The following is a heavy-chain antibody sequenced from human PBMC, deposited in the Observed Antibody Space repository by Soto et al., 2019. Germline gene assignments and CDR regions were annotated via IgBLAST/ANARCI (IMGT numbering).Heavy chain of an antibody. V-gene: IGHV5-51*01. CDR1: GYSFTSYW. D-gene: IGHD6-13*01. CDR2: IYPGDSDT. Sequence: GESLKISCKGSGYSFTSYWIGWVRQMPGKGLEWMGIIYPGDSDTRYSPSFQGQVTISADKSISTAYLQWSSLKASDTAMYYCARVNSSWSHLYYYYYMDVWGKGTTVTVSS. J-gene: IGHJ6*03. CDR3: ARVNSSWSHLYYYYYMDV.